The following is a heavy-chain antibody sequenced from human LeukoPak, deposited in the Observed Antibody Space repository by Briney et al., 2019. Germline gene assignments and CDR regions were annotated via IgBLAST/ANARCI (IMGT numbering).Heavy chain of an antibody. J-gene: IGHJ5*02. CDR3: ARVRTRPNWFDP. V-gene: IGHV4-61*02. CDR1: GGSISSGSYY. CDR2: IYTSGST. D-gene: IGHD1-14*01. Sequence: PSQTLSLTCTVSGGSISSGSYYWSWIRQPAGKGLEWIGRIYTSGSTNYNPSLKSRVTISVDTSKNQFSLKLSSVTAADTAVYYCARVRTRPNWFDPWGQGTLVTVSS.